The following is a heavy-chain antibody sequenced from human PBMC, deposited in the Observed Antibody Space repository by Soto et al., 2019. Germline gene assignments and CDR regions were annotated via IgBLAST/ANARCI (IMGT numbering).Heavy chain of an antibody. CDR3: ARDLMTASRYYYRMDV. D-gene: IGHD2-21*02. V-gene: IGHV3-33*01. Sequence: LRLTCAASGFTFRSYGMHWVRQAPGKGLEWVAVIWYDGSNKYYTDSVKGRFTISRDNSKNTLYLQMNSLRAEDTAVYYCARDLMTASRYYYRMDVWGQGTTVTVSS. CDR1: GFTFRSYG. CDR2: IWYDGSNK. J-gene: IGHJ6*02.